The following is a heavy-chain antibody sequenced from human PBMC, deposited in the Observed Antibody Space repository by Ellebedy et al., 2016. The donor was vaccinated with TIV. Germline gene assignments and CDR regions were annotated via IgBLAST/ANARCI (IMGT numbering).Heavy chain of an antibody. D-gene: IGHD1-26*01. J-gene: IGHJ4*02. CDR2: ISGSGGSK. V-gene: IGHV3-23*01. CDR3: ATGTAGATTI. CDR1: GFIFSNYD. Sequence: PGGSLRLSCAASGFIFSNYDMNWVRQAQGKGLQWVSAISGSGGSKNYADSVRGRFTISRDNSKNTLYLQMNSPRAEDTAVYFCATGTAGATTIWGQGSQVTVSS.